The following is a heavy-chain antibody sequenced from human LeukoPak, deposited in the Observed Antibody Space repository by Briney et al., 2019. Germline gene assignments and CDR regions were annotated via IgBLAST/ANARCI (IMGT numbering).Heavy chain of an antibody. Sequence: SETLSLTCAVYGGSFSGYYWSWIRQPPGKGLEWIGEINHSGSTNYNPSLKSRVTISVDTSKNQFSLKLSSVTAADTAVYYCARVGYYDSSGYRCPYYFDYWGQGTLVTVSS. CDR1: GGSFSGYY. CDR3: ARVGYYDSSGYRCPYYFDY. CDR2: INHSGST. V-gene: IGHV4-34*01. J-gene: IGHJ4*02. D-gene: IGHD3-22*01.